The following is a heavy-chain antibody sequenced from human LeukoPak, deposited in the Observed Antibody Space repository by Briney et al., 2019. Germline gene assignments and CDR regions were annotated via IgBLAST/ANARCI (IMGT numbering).Heavy chain of an antibody. CDR3: ARDSLAYNWNDEGYFDY. D-gene: IGHD1-1*01. CDR1: GYTFTSYD. Sequence: ASVKVSCKASGYTFTSYDINWVRQATGQGLEWMGWISAYNGNTNYAQKLQGRVTMTTDTSTSTAYMELRSLRSDDTAVYYCARDSLAYNWNDEGYFDYWGQGTLVTVSS. V-gene: IGHV1-18*01. J-gene: IGHJ4*02. CDR2: ISAYNGNT.